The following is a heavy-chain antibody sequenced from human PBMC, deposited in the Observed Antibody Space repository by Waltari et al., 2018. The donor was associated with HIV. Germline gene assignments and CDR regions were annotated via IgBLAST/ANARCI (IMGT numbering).Heavy chain of an antibody. CDR3: ARDIILACYYFGAFDI. Sequence: QLAQSGAEVKKPGASVKVSCTVSGYPFSDYGISWVRQAPGQGLEWMGWISTDNGNTNYAEKFQGRVTMTIDTSTSTGYMELRSLRSDDTAVYYCARDIILACYYFGAFDIWGQGTMVTVSP. CDR1: GYPFSDYG. CDR2: ISTDNGNT. J-gene: IGHJ3*02. D-gene: IGHD3-9*01. V-gene: IGHV1-18*01.